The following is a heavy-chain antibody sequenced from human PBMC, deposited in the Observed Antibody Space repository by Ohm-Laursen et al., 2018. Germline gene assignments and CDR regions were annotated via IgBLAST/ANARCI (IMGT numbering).Heavy chain of an antibody. CDR2: IYSDDST. V-gene: IGHV3-66*01. J-gene: IGHJ4*02. CDR1: GFTVSSNY. D-gene: IGHD6-19*01. Sequence: SLRLSCTASGFTVSSNYMSWVRQAPGKGLEWVSVIYSDDSTYYADSVKGRFTISRDNSKNTLYLQMNSLRAEDTAVYYCARGSLVWLVPSYFGYWGQGTLVTVSS. CDR3: ARGSLVWLVPSYFGY.